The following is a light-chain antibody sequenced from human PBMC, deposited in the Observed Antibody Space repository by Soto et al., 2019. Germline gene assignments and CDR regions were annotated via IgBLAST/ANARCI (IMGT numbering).Light chain of an antibody. Sequence: DIQMTQSPSTLSASVGDRVTITCRASQSISSWLAWYQQKPGKAPKLLIYDASSLESGVPSRFSGSGSGTEFTLTISSLQPEDFATYYCEQSYRTLSWTLGQGTKVDIK. V-gene: IGKV1-5*01. CDR2: DAS. CDR3: EQSYRTLSWT. CDR1: QSISSW. J-gene: IGKJ1*01.